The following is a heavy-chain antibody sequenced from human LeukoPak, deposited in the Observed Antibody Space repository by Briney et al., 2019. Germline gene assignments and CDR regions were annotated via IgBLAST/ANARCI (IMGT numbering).Heavy chain of an antibody. Sequence: GESLKISCKGSGYSFTSYWIGWVRQMPGKGLEWIGIIYPGDSDTRYSPSSQGQVTISADKSISTAYLQWSSLKASDTAMYYCARRKMTPRSLDAFDIWGQGTMVTVSS. CDR1: GYSFTSYW. CDR2: IYPGDSDT. D-gene: IGHD2-15*01. J-gene: IGHJ3*02. CDR3: ARRKMTPRSLDAFDI. V-gene: IGHV5-51*01.